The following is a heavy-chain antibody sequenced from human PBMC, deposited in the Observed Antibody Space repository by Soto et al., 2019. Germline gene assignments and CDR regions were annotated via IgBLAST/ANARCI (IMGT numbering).Heavy chain of an antibody. D-gene: IGHD3-3*01. V-gene: IGHV3-74*01. CDR2: INSDGSST. CDR3: ARPRGSTIFESYFDY. CDR1: GFTFSSYW. J-gene: IGHJ4*02. Sequence: GGSLRLSCAASGFTFSSYWMHWVRQAPGKGLVWVSRINSDGSSTSYADSVKGRFTISRDNAKNTLYLQMNSLRAEDTAVYYCARPRGSTIFESYFDYWGQGTLVTVSS.